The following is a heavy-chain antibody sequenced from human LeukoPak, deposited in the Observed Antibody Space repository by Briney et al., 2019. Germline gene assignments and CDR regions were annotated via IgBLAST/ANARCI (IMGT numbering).Heavy chain of an antibody. D-gene: IGHD1-14*01. Sequence: SVKVSCKASGGTFSSYAISWVRQAPGQGLEWMGGIIPIFGTANYAQKFQGRVTITADESTSTAYMELSSLRSDDTAVYYCARDTGDYSRTLDYRGQGTPVRVSS. CDR1: GGTFSSYA. V-gene: IGHV1-69*13. CDR2: IIPIFGTA. J-gene: IGHJ4*02. CDR3: ARDTGDYSRTLDY.